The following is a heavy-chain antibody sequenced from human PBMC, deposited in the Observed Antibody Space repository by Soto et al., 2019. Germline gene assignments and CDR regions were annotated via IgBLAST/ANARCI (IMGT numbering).Heavy chain of an antibody. Sequence: SETWSPTCAVSGTSINTYYWSWVRQPPGKGLEWIGNIHRSGITNCSPFLHRQVLISIGTSKNKLSLGLNSVTAAVTAVYYCARVVDCRDRICTFWFDSWGQGTLVTVSS. CDR3: ARVVDCRDRICTFWFDS. CDR2: IHRSGIT. D-gene: IGHD2-15*01. V-gene: IGHV4-59*01. J-gene: IGHJ5*01. CDR1: GTSINTYY.